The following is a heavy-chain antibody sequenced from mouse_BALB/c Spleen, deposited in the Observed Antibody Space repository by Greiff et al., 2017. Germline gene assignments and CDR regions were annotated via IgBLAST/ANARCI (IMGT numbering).Heavy chain of an antibody. V-gene: IGHV10-3*03. CDR3: VRDHGGAMDY. CDR1: GFTFNTYA. Sequence: GGGLVQPKGSLKLSCAASGFTFNTYAMHWVCQAPGKGLEWVARIRSKSNNYATYYADSVKDRFTISRDDSQSMLYLQMNNLKTEDTAMYYCVRDHGGAMDYWGQGTSVTVSS. CDR2: IRSKSNNYAT. J-gene: IGHJ4*01.